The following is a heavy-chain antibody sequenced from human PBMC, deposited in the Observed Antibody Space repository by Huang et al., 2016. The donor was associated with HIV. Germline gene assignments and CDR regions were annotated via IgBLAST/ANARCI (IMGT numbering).Heavy chain of an antibody. J-gene: IGHJ6*02. CDR3: ARHGRVAGHYYNNMDV. CDR1: GGSISSSSYY. CDR2: IYYSANT. D-gene: IGHD6-19*01. V-gene: IGHV4-39*01. Sequence: LQLQESGPGLVKSSETLSLICPVSGGSISSSSYYWGWIRQPPGKGPEWIGSIYYSANTYYNPPLKSRVTISVDTSKNQFSLKVNSVTAADTAVYYCARHGRVAGHYYNNMDVWGRGTTVTVSS.